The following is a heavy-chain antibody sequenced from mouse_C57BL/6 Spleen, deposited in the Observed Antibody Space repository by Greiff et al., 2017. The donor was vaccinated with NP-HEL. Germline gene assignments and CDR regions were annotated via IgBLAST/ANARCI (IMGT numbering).Heavy chain of an antibody. Sequence: EVQVVESGGGLVQPKGSLKLSCAASGFSFNTYAMNWVRQAPGKGLEWVARIRSKSNNYATYYADSVKDRFTISRDDSESMLYLQMNNLKTEDTAMYYCVRQGLPGAMDYWGQGTSVTVSS. D-gene: IGHD2-2*01. CDR3: VRQGLPGAMDY. V-gene: IGHV10-1*01. CDR1: GFSFNTYA. CDR2: IRSKSNNYAT. J-gene: IGHJ4*01.